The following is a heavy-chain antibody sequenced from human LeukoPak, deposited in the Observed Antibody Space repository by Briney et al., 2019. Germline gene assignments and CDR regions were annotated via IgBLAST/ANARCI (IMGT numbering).Heavy chain of an antibody. J-gene: IGHJ6*02. V-gene: IGHV1-2*02. CDR2: INPNSGGT. Sequence: GASVKVSCKASGYTFTSYYMHWVRPAPGQGLEWMGWINPNSGGTNYAQKFQGRATMTRDTSISTAYMELSRLRSDDTAVYYCARASIFTMVRGAITGGYGMDVWGQGTTVTVSS. CDR1: GYTFTSYY. D-gene: IGHD3-10*01. CDR3: ARASIFTMVRGAITGGYGMDV.